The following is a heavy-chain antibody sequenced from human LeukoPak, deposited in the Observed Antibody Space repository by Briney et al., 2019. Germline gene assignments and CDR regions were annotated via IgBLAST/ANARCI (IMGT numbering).Heavy chain of an antibody. V-gene: IGHV1-69*05. CDR2: IIPIFDST. D-gene: IGHD5/OR15-5a*01. Sequence: ASVKVSCKASGGTLRTYAINWVRQAPGQGLEWMGRIIPIFDSTIYAQKFQDRVTLSTAESTNTAYMELTSLISEDTAVYYCARGLRPGADHSPYFYHLDVWGKGTTVTVSS. J-gene: IGHJ6*04. CDR3: ARGLRPGADHSPYFYHLDV. CDR1: GGTLRTYA.